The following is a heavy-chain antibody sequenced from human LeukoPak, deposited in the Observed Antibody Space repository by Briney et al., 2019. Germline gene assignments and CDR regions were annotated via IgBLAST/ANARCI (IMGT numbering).Heavy chain of an antibody. J-gene: IGHJ6*02. CDR3: ARHYYDFWSGSYYYYGMDV. D-gene: IGHD3-3*01. CDR2: IYYSGST. CDR1: GGSISSYY. V-gene: IGHV4-59*01. Sequence: SETLSLTCTVSGGSISSYYWSWIRQPPGKGLEWIGYIYYSGSTNYNPSLKSRVTIPVDTSKNQFSLKLSSVTAADTAVYYCARHYYDFWSGSYYYYGMDVWGQGTTVTVSS.